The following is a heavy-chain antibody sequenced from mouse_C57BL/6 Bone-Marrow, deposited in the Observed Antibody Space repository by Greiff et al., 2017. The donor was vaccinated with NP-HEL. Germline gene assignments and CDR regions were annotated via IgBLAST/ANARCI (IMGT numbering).Heavy chain of an antibody. Sequence: VKLQQPGAELVRPGSSVKLSCKASGYTFTSYWMHWVKQRPIQGLEWIGNIDPSDSETHYNQKFKDKATLTVDKSSSTAYMQLSSLTSEDSAVYYCARGYGSSYRAWFAYWGQGTLVTVSA. CDR3: ARGYGSSYRAWFAY. J-gene: IGHJ3*01. V-gene: IGHV1-52*01. D-gene: IGHD1-1*01. CDR2: IDPSDSET. CDR1: GYTFTSYW.